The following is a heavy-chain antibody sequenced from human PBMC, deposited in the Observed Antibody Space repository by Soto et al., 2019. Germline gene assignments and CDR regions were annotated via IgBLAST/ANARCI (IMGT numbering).Heavy chain of an antibody. CDR3: ATNYDFWSCSTGYYGIDV. CDR1: GYTFTGYY. V-gene: IGHV1-2*04. CDR2: INPNSGGT. D-gene: IGHD3-3*01. Sequence: ASVKVSCKASGYTFTGYYMHWVRQAPGQGLEWMGWINPNSGGTNYAQKFQGWVTMTRDTSISTAYMELSRLRSDDTAVYYCATNYDFWSCSTGYYGIDVCGQGPTVTVSS. J-gene: IGHJ6*02.